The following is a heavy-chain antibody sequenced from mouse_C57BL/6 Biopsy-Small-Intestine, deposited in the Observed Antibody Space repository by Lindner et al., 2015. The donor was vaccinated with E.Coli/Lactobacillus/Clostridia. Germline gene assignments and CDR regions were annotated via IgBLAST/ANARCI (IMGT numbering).Heavy chain of an antibody. CDR3: AKGGYYSNL. J-gene: IGHJ4*01. CDR1: GFAFTNYS. CDR2: IWGDGST. V-gene: IGHV2-3*01. Sequence: VQLQESGPGLVAPSQSLSITCTVSGFAFTNYSVNWARQPPGKGLEWLGIIWGDGSTNFNSALMSRLSISRDNSKSQVFLKLNSLQTDDTATYYCAKGGYYSNLWGQGISVTVSS. D-gene: IGHD2-5*01.